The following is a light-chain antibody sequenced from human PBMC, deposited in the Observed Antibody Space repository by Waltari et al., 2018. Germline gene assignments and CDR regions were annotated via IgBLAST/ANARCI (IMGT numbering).Light chain of an antibody. CDR2: GAS. Sequence: IVLTQSTGTLSLSPGERANLSCRASQSVSRSLAWYQQKPGQAPKLLIYGASTRATGIPDRFTGSGSGTDFSLTISSLEPEDFAIYFCQHYVRLPATFGQGTKVEIK. J-gene: IGKJ1*01. CDR1: QSVSRS. CDR3: QHYVRLPAT. V-gene: IGKV3-20*01.